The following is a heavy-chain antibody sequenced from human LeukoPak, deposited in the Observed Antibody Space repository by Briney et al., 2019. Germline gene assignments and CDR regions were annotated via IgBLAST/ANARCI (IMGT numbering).Heavy chain of an antibody. CDR1: GFTFRNYA. CDR2: ISTGSDST. V-gene: IGHV3-23*01. CDR3: ASGPYGGVFDN. J-gene: IGHJ4*02. Sequence: GGSLRLSCVMSGFTFRNYAMNWVRQAPGKGLEWISDISTGSDSTYHIESVRGRFTISRDNSKNTLYLQMNSLRLDDTAVYYCASGPYGGVFDNWGQGTLVTVSS. D-gene: IGHD4/OR15-4a*01.